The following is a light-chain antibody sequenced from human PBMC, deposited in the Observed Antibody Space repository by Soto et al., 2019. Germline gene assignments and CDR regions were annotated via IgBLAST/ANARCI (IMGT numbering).Light chain of an antibody. CDR3: QRYNAFSQT. J-gene: IGKJ1*01. Sequence: DIQLTQSPATLYASVGDRVTITCRASQRINNWVAWYQQKPGKAPKVLIYDASTLDSGVPSRFSGSGSGTEFTLTIDTLQPDDFATYYYQRYNAFSQTFGQGTKV. CDR2: DAS. CDR1: QRINNW. V-gene: IGKV1-5*01.